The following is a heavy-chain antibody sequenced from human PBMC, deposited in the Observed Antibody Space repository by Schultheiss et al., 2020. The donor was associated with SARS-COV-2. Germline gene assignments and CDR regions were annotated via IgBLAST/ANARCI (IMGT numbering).Heavy chain of an antibody. CDR2: ISSSGSTI. D-gene: IGHD6-13*01. CDR1: GFTFSSYW. CDR3: ARGLTAAGADY. J-gene: IGHJ4*02. Sequence: GGSLRLSCAASGFTFSSYWMHWVRQAPGKGLVWVSYISSSGSTIYYADSVKGRFTISRDNAKNSLYLQMSSLRAEDTAMFYCARGLTAAGADYWGQGTLVTVSS. V-gene: IGHV3-48*04.